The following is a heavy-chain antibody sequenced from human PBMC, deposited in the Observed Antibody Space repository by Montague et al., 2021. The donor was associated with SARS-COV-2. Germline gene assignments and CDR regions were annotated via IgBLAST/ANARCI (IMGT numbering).Heavy chain of an antibody. Sequence: STIYYADSVKGRITISRDNAKNSLYLQMNSPRDEGTAVYYFAATSADIVMVVAAYYGMDVWGKGTTVTVSS. J-gene: IGHJ6*04. V-gene: IGHV3-48*03. D-gene: IGHD2-15*01. CDR3: AATSADIVMVVAAYYGMDV. CDR2: STI.